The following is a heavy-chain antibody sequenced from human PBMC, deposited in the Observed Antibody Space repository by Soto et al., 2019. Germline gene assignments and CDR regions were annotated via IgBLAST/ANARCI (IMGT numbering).Heavy chain of an antibody. V-gene: IGHV1-69*13. Sequence: SVKVSCKASGGTFSSYAISWVRQAPGQGLEWMGGIIPIFGTANYAQKFQGRVTITADESTSTAYMELSSLRSEGTAVYYCARGYYYDSSGYYSFDYWGQGTLVTVSS. CDR3: ARGYYYDSSGYYSFDY. CDR1: GGTFSSYA. J-gene: IGHJ4*02. CDR2: IIPIFGTA. D-gene: IGHD3-22*01.